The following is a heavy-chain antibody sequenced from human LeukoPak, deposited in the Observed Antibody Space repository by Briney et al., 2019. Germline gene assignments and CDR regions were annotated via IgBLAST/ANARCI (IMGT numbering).Heavy chain of an antibody. CDR3: AREGGSGSYFHYGMDV. CDR2: IYYSGST. Sequence: SETLSLTCTVSGGSISSYYWSWIRQPPGKGLEWIGYIYYSGSTNYNPSLKSRVTISVDTSKNQFSLTLSSVTAADTAVYYCAREGGSGSYFHYGMDVWGQGTTVTVSS. V-gene: IGHV4-59*01. CDR1: GGSISSYY. D-gene: IGHD3-10*01. J-gene: IGHJ6*02.